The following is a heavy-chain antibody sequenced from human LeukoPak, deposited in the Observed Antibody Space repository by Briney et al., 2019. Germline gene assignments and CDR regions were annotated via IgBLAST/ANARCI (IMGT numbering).Heavy chain of an antibody. CDR2: IRFDGSIK. D-gene: IGHD5-12*01. CDR1: GFTFSDYG. V-gene: IGHV3-30*02. J-gene: IGHJ4*02. Sequence: QAGGSLRLSCAASGFTFSDYGMVWVRQAPGKGLEWVAFIRFDGSIKYYTDSVKDRFTVSRDNFKNTLYLQMNSLRDDDTAVYYCARGPSGYHNTGGQGTLVTVSS. CDR3: ARGPSGYHNT.